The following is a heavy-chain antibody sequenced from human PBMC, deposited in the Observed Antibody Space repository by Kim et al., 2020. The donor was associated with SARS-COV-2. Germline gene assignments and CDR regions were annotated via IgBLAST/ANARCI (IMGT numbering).Heavy chain of an antibody. J-gene: IGHJ4*02. V-gene: IGHV4-34*01. CDR3: AIRLRGSGSYCRAFCDY. D-gene: IGHD1-26*01. CDR1: GGSFSGYY. CDR2: INHSGST. Sequence: SETLSLTCAVYGGSFSGYYWSWIRQPPGKGLEWIGEINHSGSTNYNPSLKSRVTISVDTSKNQFSLKLSSVTAADTAVYYCAIRLRGSGSYCRAFCDYWGQGTLVTVSS.